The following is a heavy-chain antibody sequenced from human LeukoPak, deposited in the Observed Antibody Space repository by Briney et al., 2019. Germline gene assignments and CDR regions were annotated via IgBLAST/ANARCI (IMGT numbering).Heavy chain of an antibody. CDR3: ARGRHSSGWYLFVGY. Sequence: ASVKVSCKASGYTFTSYGISWVRQATGQGLEWMGWMNPNSGNTGYAQKFQGRVTMTRNTSISTAYMELSSLRSEDTAVYYCARGRHSSGWYLFVGYWGQGTLVTVSS. J-gene: IGHJ4*02. D-gene: IGHD6-19*01. CDR2: MNPNSGNT. V-gene: IGHV1-8*02. CDR1: GYTFTSYG.